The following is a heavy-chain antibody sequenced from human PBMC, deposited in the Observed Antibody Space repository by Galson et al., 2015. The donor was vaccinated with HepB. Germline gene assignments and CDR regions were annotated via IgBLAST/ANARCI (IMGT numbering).Heavy chain of an antibody. J-gene: IGHJ4*02. CDR1: GVSIRSSN. V-gene: IGHV3-53*01. CDR2: IYRDGTP. Sequence: SLRLSCVASGVSIRSSNLNGAGQAQGKGLECVPVIYRDGTPYSTASGSGRFTISGNISKNTLYLQLNNLRAEDTAVDYCVTESWYRVLYWGQGTLGSVSS. D-gene: IGHD6-13*01. CDR3: VTESWYRVLY.